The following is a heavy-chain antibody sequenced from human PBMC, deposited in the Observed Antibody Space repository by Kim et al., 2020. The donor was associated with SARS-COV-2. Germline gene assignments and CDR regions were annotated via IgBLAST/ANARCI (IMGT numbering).Heavy chain of an antibody. Sequence: PKYTPSLKSRVTMSVDTSKSQFSLELTSVTAADTAVYYCARDGYYYGMDVWGQGTTVTVSS. CDR3: ARDGYYYGMDV. CDR2: P. J-gene: IGHJ6*02. V-gene: IGHV4-4*07.